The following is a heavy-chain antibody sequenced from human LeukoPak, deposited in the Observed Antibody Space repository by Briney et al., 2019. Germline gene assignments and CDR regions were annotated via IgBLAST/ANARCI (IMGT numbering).Heavy chain of an antibody. J-gene: IGHJ4*02. Sequence: SETLSLTCTVSGGSISSSSYYWGWIRQPPGKGLEWIGSIYYSGSTYYNPSLKSRVTISVDTSKNQFSLKLSSVTAADTAVYYCARGYYDYVWDINPYYFDYWGQGTLVTVSS. CDR2: IYYSGST. D-gene: IGHD3-16*01. CDR3: ARGYYDYVWDINPYYFDY. CDR1: GGSISSSSYY. V-gene: IGHV4-39*01.